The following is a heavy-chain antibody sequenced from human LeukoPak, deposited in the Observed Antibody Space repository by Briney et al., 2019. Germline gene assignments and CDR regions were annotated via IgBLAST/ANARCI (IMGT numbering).Heavy chain of an antibody. CDR1: GFIVSSTS. D-gene: IGHD5-12*01. CDR2: INPGGTS. J-gene: IGHJ4*02. V-gene: IGHV3-66*01. Sequence: GGSLRLSCAASGFIVSSTSMSWVRQAPGKGLDWVSVINPGGTSYYADSVKGRFNISRDISKNTVFLQMNSLRAEDTAVYYCARVGRGGYDPFDYWGQGTLVTVSS. CDR3: ARVGRGGYDPFDY.